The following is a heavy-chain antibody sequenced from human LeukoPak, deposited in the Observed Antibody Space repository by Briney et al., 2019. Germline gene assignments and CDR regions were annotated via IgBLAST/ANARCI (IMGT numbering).Heavy chain of an antibody. V-gene: IGHV3-7*01. CDR3: ANSRYDSSGYYGIIGY. D-gene: IGHD3-22*01. J-gene: IGHJ4*02. Sequence: GGSLRLSCAASGFTFRNYWMSWVRQAPGKGLEWVANIKQDGSEKYYVDSVKGRFTISRDNAKNSLYLQMNSLRAEDTAVYYCANSRYDSSGYYGIIGYWGQGTLVTVSS. CDR1: GFTFRNYW. CDR2: IKQDGSEK.